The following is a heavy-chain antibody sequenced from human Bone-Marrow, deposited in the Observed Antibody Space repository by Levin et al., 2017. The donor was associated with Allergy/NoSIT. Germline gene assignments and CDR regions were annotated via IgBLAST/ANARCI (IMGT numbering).Heavy chain of an antibody. Sequence: PGGSLRLSCAASGFTFSSYAMSWVRQAPGKGPEWVSLISGSGRSTYYAESVKGRFTISRDNPRNTLYLQMNSLRVEDTALYYCAKDRTVTRKPNWFDPWGQGTQVIVSS. CDR1: GFTFSSYA. V-gene: IGHV3-23*01. CDR2: ISGSGRST. D-gene: IGHD4-11*01. J-gene: IGHJ5*02. CDR3: AKDRTVTRKPNWFDP.